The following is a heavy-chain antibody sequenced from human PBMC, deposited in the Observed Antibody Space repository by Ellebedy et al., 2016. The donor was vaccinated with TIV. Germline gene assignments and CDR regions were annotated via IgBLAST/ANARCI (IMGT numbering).Heavy chain of an antibody. V-gene: IGHV1-8*01. CDR2: MNPNSGNT. Sequence: ASVKVSCXASGYTFTSYDINWVRQATGQGLEWMGWMNPNSGNTGYAQKFQGRVTMTRNTSISTAYMELSSLRSEDTAVYYCARGWNYRRDWFNPWGQGTLVTVSS. D-gene: IGHD1-7*01. CDR1: GYTFTSYD. CDR3: ARGWNYRRDWFNP. J-gene: IGHJ5*02.